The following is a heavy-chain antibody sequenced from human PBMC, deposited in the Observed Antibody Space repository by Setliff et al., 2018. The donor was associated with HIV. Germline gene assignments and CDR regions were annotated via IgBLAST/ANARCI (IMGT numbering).Heavy chain of an antibody. V-gene: IGHV4-4*08. Sequence: SETLSLTCIVSGGSVSGYKWSWIRQSPGKGLEWIGYIYTTGSATYNPSLKSRVTISIDTSKNQFSLRLDSVTAADTAVYYCARRDYNFSGTFDIWGQGTLVTVSS. CDR2: IYTTGSA. D-gene: IGHD3-3*01. J-gene: IGHJ3*02. CDR3: ARRDYNFSGTFDI. CDR1: GGSVSGYK.